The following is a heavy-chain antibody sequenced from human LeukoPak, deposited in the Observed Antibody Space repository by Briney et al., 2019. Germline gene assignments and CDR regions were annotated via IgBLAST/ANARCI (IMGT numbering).Heavy chain of an antibody. CDR1: GFTLNNYW. D-gene: IGHD6-6*01. J-gene: IGHJ4*01. V-gene: IGHV3-7*01. Sequence: PGGSLRLSCAASGFTLNNYWMNWVRQAPGEGLEGVANIWEYGSQKYYVDSVKGRFTISRDNAKNSLYLQMNSLRAEDTAVYYCARGDSSSKIDYWGQGTPVTVSS. CDR2: IWEYGSQK. CDR3: ARGDSSSKIDY.